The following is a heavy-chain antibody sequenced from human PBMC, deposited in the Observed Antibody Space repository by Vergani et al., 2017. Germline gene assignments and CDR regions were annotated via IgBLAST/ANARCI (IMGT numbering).Heavy chain of an antibody. D-gene: IGHD2-21*01. CDR1: GVTFSTYA. Sequence: VQLVESGGGLVQPGRSLRLSCTSSGVTFSTYAMHWVRQAPGKGLEWVAIIYYDGSKKYYADSVKGRFTISRDNSRNTLDLLMSSLRAEDTAIYYCVREGSYCGSTTCRNPSYVYYYHMDVWGEGTTVTVSS. V-gene: IGHV3-33*01. CDR2: IYYDGSKK. CDR3: VREGSYCGSTTCRNPSYVYYYHMDV. J-gene: IGHJ6*03.